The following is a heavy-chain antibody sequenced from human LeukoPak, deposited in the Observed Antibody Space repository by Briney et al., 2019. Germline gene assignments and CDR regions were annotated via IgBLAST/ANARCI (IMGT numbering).Heavy chain of an antibody. CDR3: ARPRSQLPSYAPPTGFDP. J-gene: IGHJ5*02. CDR2: INTDGSST. Sequence: GGSLRLSCAASRFTFRSYWMHWVRQAPGKGLVWVSGINTDGSSTTYADSVKGRFTISRDNAKNTLYLQMNSLRAEDTAVYYCARPRSQLPSYAPPTGFDPWGQGTLVTVSS. CDR1: RFTFRSYW. V-gene: IGHV3-74*01. D-gene: IGHD1-1*01.